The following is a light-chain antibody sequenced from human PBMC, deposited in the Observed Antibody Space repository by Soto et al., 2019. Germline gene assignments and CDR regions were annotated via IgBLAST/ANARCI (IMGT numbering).Light chain of an antibody. J-gene: IGLJ1*01. CDR2: DVS. V-gene: IGLV2-14*01. Sequence: QSVLTQPASVSGSPGQSITISGTGTSSDVGGYNYVSWYQQHPGKAPKLMIYDVSNRPSGVSNRFSGSKSGNTASLTISGLQAEDEADYYCSSYTSSSTLGGVFGTGTRSPS. CDR1: SSDVGGYNY. CDR3: SSYTSSSTLGGV.